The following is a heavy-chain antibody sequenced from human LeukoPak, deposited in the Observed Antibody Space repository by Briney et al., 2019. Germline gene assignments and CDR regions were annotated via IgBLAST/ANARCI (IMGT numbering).Heavy chain of an antibody. CDR3: AKDLTGALVPLDY. Sequence: GGSLRLSCAASGFTFSSYAMSWVRQAPGKGLEWISAISGSGGSTYYADSVKGRFTISRDNSKNTLYLQMNSLRAEDTAVYYCAKDLTGALVPLDYWGQGTLVTVSS. J-gene: IGHJ4*02. CDR1: GFTFSSYA. CDR2: ISGSGGST. D-gene: IGHD7-27*01. V-gene: IGHV3-23*01.